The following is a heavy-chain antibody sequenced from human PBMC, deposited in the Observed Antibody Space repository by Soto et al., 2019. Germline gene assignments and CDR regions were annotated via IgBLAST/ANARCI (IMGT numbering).Heavy chain of an antibody. J-gene: IGHJ3*02. V-gene: IGHV3-48*03. D-gene: IGHD3-22*01. CDR1: GFTFSSYE. Sequence: PGGSLRLSCAASGFTFSSYEMNWVRQAPGKGLEWVSYISSSGSTIYYADSVKGRFTISRDNAKNSLYLQMNSLRAEDTAVYYCARDPESDSSGYYSGVREAFDIWGQGTMVTVSS. CDR3: ARDPESDSSGYYSGVREAFDI. CDR2: ISSSGSTI.